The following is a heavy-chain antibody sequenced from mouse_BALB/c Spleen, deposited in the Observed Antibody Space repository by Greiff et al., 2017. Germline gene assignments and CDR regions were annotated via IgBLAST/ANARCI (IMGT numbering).Heavy chain of an antibody. V-gene: IGHV1S56*01. CDR3: AREDYYGSSPLAMDY. CDR2: IYPGNVNT. D-gene: IGHD1-1*01. CDR1: GYTFTSYY. J-gene: IGHJ4*01. Sequence: QVQLKESGPELVKPGASVRISCKASGYTFTSYYIHWVKQRPGQGLEWIGWIYPGNVNTKYNEKFKGKATLTADKSSSTAYMQLSSLTSEDSAVYFCAREDYYGSSPLAMDYWGQGTSVTVSS.